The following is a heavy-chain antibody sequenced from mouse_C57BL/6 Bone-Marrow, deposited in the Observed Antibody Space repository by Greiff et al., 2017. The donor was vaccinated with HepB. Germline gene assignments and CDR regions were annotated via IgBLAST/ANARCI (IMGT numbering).Heavy chain of an antibody. J-gene: IGHJ4*01. V-gene: IGHV1-52*01. CDR1: GYTFTSYW. CDR2: IDPSDSET. D-gene: IGHD2-2*01. CDR3: ARCGDDPHYAMDY. Sequence: VQLQQPGAELVRPGSSVKLSCKASGYTFTSYWMHWVKQRPIQGLEWIGNIDPSDSETHYNQKFKDKATLTVDKSSSTAYMQLSSLTSEDSAVYYCARCGDDPHYAMDYWGQGTSVTVSS.